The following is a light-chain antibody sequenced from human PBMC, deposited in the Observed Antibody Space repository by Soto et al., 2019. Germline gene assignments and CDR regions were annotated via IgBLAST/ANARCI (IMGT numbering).Light chain of an antibody. CDR1: QSVGNN. CDR2: YAS. CDR3: QQYNEWPPIT. J-gene: IGKJ5*01. V-gene: IGKV3-15*01. Sequence: EIMMTQSPATLSVSPGERATLSCWASQSVGNNLAWYQQKPGQPPRLLIYYASTRATDVPARFSGSGSGTEFTLTISSLQSEDSALYYCQQYNEWPPITFGQGTRLEIK.